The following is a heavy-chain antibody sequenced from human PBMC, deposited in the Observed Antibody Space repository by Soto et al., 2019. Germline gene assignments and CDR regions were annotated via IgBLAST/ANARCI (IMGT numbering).Heavy chain of an antibody. V-gene: IGHV3-30*03. J-gene: IGHJ3*02. D-gene: IGHD2-21*02. Sequence: QVQLVESGGGVVQPGRSLRLSCEASGFTFSSYGMHWVRQATGKGLEWVAVISYDGSNKYYADSVKGRFTISRDNSKNTLYLQMNSLRAEDTAVYYCAVSLVVTTDAFDIWGQGTMVTVSS. CDR3: AVSLVVTTDAFDI. CDR2: ISYDGSNK. CDR1: GFTFSSYG.